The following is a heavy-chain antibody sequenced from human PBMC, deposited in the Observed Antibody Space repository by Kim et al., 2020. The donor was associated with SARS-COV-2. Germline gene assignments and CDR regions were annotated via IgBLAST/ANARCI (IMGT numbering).Heavy chain of an antibody. CDR1: GGSVSSGSYY. Sequence: SETLSLTCTVSGGSVSSGSYYWSWIRQPPGKGLEWIGYIYYSGSTNYNPSLKSRVTISVDTSKNQFSLKLSSVTAADTAVYYCARVSVVVWRGGMDVWGQGTTVTVSS. CDR2: IYYSGST. V-gene: IGHV4-61*01. D-gene: IGHD2-2*01. CDR3: ARVSVVVWRGGMDV. J-gene: IGHJ6*02.